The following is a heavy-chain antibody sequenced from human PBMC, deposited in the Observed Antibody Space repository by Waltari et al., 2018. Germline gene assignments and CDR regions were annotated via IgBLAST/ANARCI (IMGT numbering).Heavy chain of an antibody. CDR1: GFTFNVYW. D-gene: IGHD2-2*01. Sequence: EVQLVESGGGLVQPGGSLRLSCAASGFTFNVYWMSWVRQAPGKGREWVSNIYQDGSEKYYVDSVKGRFTISRDNAKNSLYLQMNSLRVEDTAVYYCARGGGYCSSTSCSFDTFDIWGQGTMVTVSS. V-gene: IGHV3-7*04. CDR3: ARGGGYCSSTSCSFDTFDI. CDR2: IYQDGSEK. J-gene: IGHJ3*02.